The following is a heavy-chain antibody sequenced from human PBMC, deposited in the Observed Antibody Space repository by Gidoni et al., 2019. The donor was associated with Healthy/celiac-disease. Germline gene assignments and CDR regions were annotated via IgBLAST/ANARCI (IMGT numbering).Heavy chain of an antibody. J-gene: IGHJ4*02. CDR1: GFTFSDYY. CDR2: ISSSGSTI. D-gene: IGHD3-22*01. CDR3: ARVITMIVVVITLIFDY. V-gene: IGHV3-11*01. Sequence: QVQLVESGGGLVKPGGSLRLSCADSGFTFSDYYMSWIRQAPGKGLEWVSYISSSGSTIYYADSVKGRFTISRDNAKNSLYLQMNSLRAEDTAVYYCARVITMIVVVITLIFDYWGQGTLVTVSS.